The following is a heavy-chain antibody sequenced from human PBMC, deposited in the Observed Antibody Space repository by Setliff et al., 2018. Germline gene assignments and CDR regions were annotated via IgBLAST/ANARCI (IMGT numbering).Heavy chain of an antibody. Sequence: SETLSLTCGVSGISISSGHYWGWIRQAPGKGLEWIGTIYHRGRTYYNPSLNSRVTISLDTSKNQYSLRLRSVTAADTAVYYCASPRRDDLDTPFDAFDLWGQGTKVTVSS. CDR2: IYHRGRT. V-gene: IGHV4-38-2*01. CDR3: ASPRRDDLDTPFDAFDL. D-gene: IGHD1-1*01. J-gene: IGHJ3*01. CDR1: GISISSGHY.